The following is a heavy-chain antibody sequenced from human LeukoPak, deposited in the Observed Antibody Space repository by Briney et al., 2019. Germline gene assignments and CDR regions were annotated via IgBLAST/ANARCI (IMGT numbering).Heavy chain of an antibody. CDR3: AKDRRGYSYGPEGMDV. J-gene: IGHJ6*02. Sequence: GGSLRLSCAASGFTFSSYGMDWVRQAPGKGLEWVVVISYDGSNKYYADSVKGRFTISRDNSKNTLYLQMNSLRAEDTAVYYCAKDRRGYSYGPEGMDVWGQGTTVTVSS. V-gene: IGHV3-30*18. D-gene: IGHD5-18*01. CDR2: ISYDGSNK. CDR1: GFTFSSYG.